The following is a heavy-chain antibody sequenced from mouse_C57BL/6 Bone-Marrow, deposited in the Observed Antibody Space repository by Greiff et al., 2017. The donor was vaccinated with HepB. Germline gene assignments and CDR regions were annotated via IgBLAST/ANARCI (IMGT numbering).Heavy chain of an antibody. CDR1: GYTFTSYW. D-gene: IGHD4-1*01. V-gene: IGHV1-50*01. CDR2: IDPSDSYT. CDR3: ASLLGDWFAY. J-gene: IGHJ3*01. Sequence: QVQLQQPGAELVKPGASVKLSYKASGYTFTSYWMQWVKQRPGQGLEWIGEIDPSDSYTNYNQKFKGKATLTVDTSSSTAYMQLSSLTSEDSAVYYCASLLGDWFAYWGQGTLVTVSA.